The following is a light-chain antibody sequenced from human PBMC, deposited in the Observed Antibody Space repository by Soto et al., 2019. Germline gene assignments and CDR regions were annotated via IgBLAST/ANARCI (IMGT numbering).Light chain of an antibody. Sequence: QSALTQPASVSGSPGQSITISCTGTSSDVGGYNYVSWYQHHPGKAPKLIIYDVTNRPSGVSNPFSGSKSGNTASLTISGLRPEHEADYYCSSYTTSNTRQIVFGTGTKVTVL. V-gene: IGLV2-14*03. J-gene: IGLJ1*01. CDR1: SSDVGGYNY. CDR2: DVT. CDR3: SSYTTSNTRQIV.